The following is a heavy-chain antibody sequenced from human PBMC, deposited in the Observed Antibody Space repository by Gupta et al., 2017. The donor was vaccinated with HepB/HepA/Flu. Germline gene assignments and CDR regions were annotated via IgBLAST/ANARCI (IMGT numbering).Heavy chain of an antibody. CDR1: GFSFNTYI. J-gene: IGHJ4*02. Sequence: EVQLVESGGDLVQPGGSLRLSCVASGFSFNTYIMNWVRQAPGKGLEWVSYTSSGSSTIYDAVALKGRFTISRYNAKYSMFLQLDRIRQDYAAVYCCGIRADCSGVRFDHWGQGTLVTVSS. CDR3: GIRADCSGVRFDH. CDR2: TSSGSSTI. D-gene: IGHD6-25*01. V-gene: IGHV3-48*02.